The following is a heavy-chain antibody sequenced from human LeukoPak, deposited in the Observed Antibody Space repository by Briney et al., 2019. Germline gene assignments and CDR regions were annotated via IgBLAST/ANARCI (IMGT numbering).Heavy chain of an antibody. CDR3: ARLRGVTGNWFDP. J-gene: IGHJ5*02. Sequence: GASVKVSCKASGYTFTGYYMHWVRQAPGQGLEWMGWINPNSGGTNYAQKFQGRVTMTRDTSISTAYMELSRLRSDDTAVYYCARLRGVTGNWFDPWGQGTLVTVSS. CDR2: INPNSGGT. V-gene: IGHV1-2*02. CDR1: GYTFTGYY. D-gene: IGHD3-10*01.